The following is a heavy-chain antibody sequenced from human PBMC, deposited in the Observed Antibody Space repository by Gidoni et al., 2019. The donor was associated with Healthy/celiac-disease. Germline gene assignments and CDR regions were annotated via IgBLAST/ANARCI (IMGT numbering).Heavy chain of an antibody. J-gene: IGHJ4*02. Sequence: AQLPESGPGLGKPSETLSPPFPVPGGSISRFYWSWIRQPDGKGLEWIGRFYTSGGTNYNPSLKSRVTMSVDTSKTQFSLKLSSVAAADTAVYYGARDSSSTFDYWGQGTLVTVSS. CDR3: ARDSSSTFDY. D-gene: IGHD6-13*01. CDR2: FYTSGGT. V-gene: IGHV4-4*07. CDR1: GGSISRFY.